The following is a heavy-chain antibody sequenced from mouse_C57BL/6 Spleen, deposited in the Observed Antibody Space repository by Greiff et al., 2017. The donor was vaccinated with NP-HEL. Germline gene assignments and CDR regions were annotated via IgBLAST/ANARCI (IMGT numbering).Heavy chain of an antibody. Sequence: EVQVVESGGGLVKPGGSLKLSCAASGFTFSSYAMSWVRQTPEKRLEWVATISDGGSYTYYPDNVKGRFTISRDNAKNNLYLQMSHLKSEDTAMYYCGRDDRDDAMDYWGQGTSVTVSS. CDR3: GRDDRDDAMDY. CDR2: ISDGGSYT. J-gene: IGHJ4*01. CDR1: GFTFSSYA. D-gene: IGHD2-13*01. V-gene: IGHV5-4*01.